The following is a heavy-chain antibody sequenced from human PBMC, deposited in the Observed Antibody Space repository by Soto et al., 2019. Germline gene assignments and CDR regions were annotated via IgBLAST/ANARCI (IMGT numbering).Heavy chain of an antibody. Sequence: GSLRLSCAASGFTFSSYGMHWVRQAPGKGLEWVAVIWYDGSNKYYADSVKGRFTISRDNSKNTLYLQMNSLRAEDTAVYYCARDGSSSLMEDVWGQGTTVTVSS. V-gene: IGHV3-33*01. J-gene: IGHJ6*02. CDR2: IWYDGSNK. CDR3: ARDGSSSLMEDV. CDR1: GFTFSSYG. D-gene: IGHD6-6*01.